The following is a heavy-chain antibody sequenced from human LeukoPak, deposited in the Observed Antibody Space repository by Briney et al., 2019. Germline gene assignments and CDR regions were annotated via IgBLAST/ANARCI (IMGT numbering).Heavy chain of an antibody. J-gene: IGHJ4*02. CDR1: GFTFSNYA. V-gene: IGHV3-30*04. CDR3: ARTFWDKSNGYDYYFDY. D-gene: IGHD5-12*01. CDR2: ISFDGNNK. Sequence: GRSLRLSCTASGFTFSNYAMHWVRQAPGKGLEWMTVISFDGNNKYYEDSVKGRFTISRDNSKNTLYLQKNSLRAEDTAVYYCARTFWDKSNGYDYYFDYWGQGSLVTVSS.